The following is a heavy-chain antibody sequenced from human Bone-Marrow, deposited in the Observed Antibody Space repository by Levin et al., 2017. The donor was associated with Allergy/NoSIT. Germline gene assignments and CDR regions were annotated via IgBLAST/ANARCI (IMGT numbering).Heavy chain of an antibody. V-gene: IGHV3-30-3*01. CDR3: ARAGGGFDY. Sequence: GGSLRLSCAASGFTFSSYAMHWVRQAPGKGLEWVAVISYDGSNKYYADSVKGRFTISRDNSKNTLYLQMNSLRAEDTAVYYCARAGGGFDYWGQGTLVTVSS. CDR2: ISYDGSNK. CDR1: GFTFSSYA. J-gene: IGHJ4*02. D-gene: IGHD3-16*01.